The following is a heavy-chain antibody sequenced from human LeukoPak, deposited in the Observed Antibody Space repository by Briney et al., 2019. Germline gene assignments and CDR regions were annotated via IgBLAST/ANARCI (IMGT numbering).Heavy chain of an antibody. CDR3: AREGYYDFWSGHYNWFDP. CDR1: GGSFSGYY. CDR2: IYTSGST. Sequence: SETLSLTCAVYGGSFSGYYWSWIRQPAGKGLEWIGRIYTSGSTNYNPSLKSRVTISVDKSKNQFSLKLSSVTAADTAVYYCAREGYYDFWSGHYNWFDPWGQGTLVTVSS. D-gene: IGHD3-3*01. J-gene: IGHJ5*02. V-gene: IGHV4-4*07.